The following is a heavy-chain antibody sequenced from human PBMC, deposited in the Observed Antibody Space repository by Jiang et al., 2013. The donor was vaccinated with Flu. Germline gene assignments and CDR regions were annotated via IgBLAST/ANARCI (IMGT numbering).Heavy chain of an antibody. CDR1: GYNFTDYW. J-gene: IGHJ4*02. Sequence: AEVKKPGESLRISCKGSGYNFTDYWISWVRQMPGKGLEWVGRIDPEDSYIEYNPSFQGQVTISADKSSTTAHLQWSSLKASDTAMYYCATGGYPTVVTYYYFDYWGQGTLVTVSS. V-gene: IGHV5-10-1*04. D-gene: IGHD4-23*01. CDR3: ATGGYPTVVTYYYFDY. CDR2: IDPEDSYI.